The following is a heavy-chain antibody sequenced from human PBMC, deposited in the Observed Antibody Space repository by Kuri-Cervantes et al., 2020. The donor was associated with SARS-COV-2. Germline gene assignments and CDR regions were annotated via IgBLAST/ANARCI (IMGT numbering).Heavy chain of an antibody. V-gene: IGHV1-8*02. Sequence: ASVKDSCKASGGTFSSNAINWVRQATGQGLEWRGWMNPNSGNTGYAQKSQGRVTMTRNTSISKAYMELSSLRSEDTAVYYCARYIITFGGANAANWFDPWGQGTLVTVSS. J-gene: IGHJ5*02. CDR1: GGTFSSNA. CDR2: MNPNSGNT. D-gene: IGHD3-16*01. CDR3: ARYIITFGGANAANWFDP.